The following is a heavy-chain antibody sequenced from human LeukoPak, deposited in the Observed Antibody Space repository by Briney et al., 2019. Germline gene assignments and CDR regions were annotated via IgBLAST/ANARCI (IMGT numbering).Heavy chain of an antibody. D-gene: IGHD6-25*01. J-gene: IGHJ6*04. Sequence: GGSLRLSCAASGFTFSAYSLHWLRQAPGKGLEWVADLSYDGSNQYYADSVKGRLTISRDTSKNVLYLQMNSLGAEDTAVYYCAREYGIAAVGGLDVWGKGITVTVSS. CDR2: LSYDGSNQ. CDR1: GFTFSAYS. V-gene: IGHV3-30*04. CDR3: AREYGIAAVGGLDV.